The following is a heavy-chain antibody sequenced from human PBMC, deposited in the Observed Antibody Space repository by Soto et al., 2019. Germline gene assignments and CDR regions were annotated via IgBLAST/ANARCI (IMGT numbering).Heavy chain of an antibody. V-gene: IGHV4-59*01. CDR3: ARERVAVAGFNYYYYGMDV. D-gene: IGHD6-19*01. CDR1: GGSISSYY. J-gene: IGHJ6*02. Sequence: SETLSLTCTVSGGSISSYYWSWIRQPPGKGLEWIGYIYYSGSTNYNPSPKSRVTISVDTSKNQFSLKLSSVTAADTAVYYCARERVAVAGFNYYYYGMDVWGQGTTVTVSS. CDR2: IYYSGST.